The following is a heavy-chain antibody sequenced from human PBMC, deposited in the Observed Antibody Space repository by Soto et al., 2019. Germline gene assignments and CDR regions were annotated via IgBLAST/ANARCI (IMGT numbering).Heavy chain of an antibody. J-gene: IGHJ3*02. CDR1: GFTFDDYA. V-gene: IGHV3-9*01. Sequence: GGSLRLSCAASGFTFDDYAMHWVRQAPGKGLEWVSGISWNSGSIGYADSVKGRFTISRDNAKNSLYLQMNSLRAEDTALYYCAKGVNWGHDAFDIWGQGTMVTVSS. CDR3: AKGVNWGHDAFDI. CDR2: ISWNSGSI. D-gene: IGHD7-27*01.